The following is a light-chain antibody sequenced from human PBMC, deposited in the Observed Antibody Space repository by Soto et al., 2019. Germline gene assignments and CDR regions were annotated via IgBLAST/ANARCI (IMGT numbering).Light chain of an antibody. CDR1: QSVASN. V-gene: IGKV3-15*01. J-gene: IGKJ1*01. CDR2: GAS. Sequence: EIVMTQSPVTLSLSPGDRATLSCRASQSVASNLAWIQQKPGQAPRLLVYGASASATGIPARFSGSGSGTEFTLTISSLQSEDFAVYYCQQYNNWPRTFGQGTKVEIK. CDR3: QQYNNWPRT.